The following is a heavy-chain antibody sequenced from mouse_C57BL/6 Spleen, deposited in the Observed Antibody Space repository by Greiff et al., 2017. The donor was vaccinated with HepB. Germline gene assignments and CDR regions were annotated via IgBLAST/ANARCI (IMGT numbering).Heavy chain of an antibody. CDR1: GYTFTDYE. V-gene: IGHV1-15*01. CDR2: IDPETGGT. CDR3: TRPILFAY. Sequence: QVQLQQSGAELVRPGASVTLSCKASGYTFTDYEMHWVKQTPVHGLEWIGAIDPETGGTAYNQKFKGKAILTADKSSSTAYMELRSLTSDDSAVYYCTRPILFAYWGQGTLVTVSA. J-gene: IGHJ3*01.